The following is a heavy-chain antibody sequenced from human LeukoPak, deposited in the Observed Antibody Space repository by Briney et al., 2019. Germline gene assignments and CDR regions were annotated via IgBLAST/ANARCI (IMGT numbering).Heavy chain of an antibody. CDR3: ARCRMIIPSEDAFDI. V-gene: IGHV4-34*01. CDR2: IYHSGST. J-gene: IGHJ3*02. D-gene: IGHD3-22*01. Sequence: SETLSLICAVYGGSFSDYYWSWIRQPPGRGLEWIGYIYHSGSTYYNPSLKSRVTISVDRSKNQFSLKLSSVTAADTAVYYCARCRMIIPSEDAFDIWGQGTMVTVSS. CDR1: GGSFSDYY.